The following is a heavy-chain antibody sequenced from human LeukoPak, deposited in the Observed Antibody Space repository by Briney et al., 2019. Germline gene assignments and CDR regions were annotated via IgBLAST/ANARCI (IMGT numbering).Heavy chain of an antibody. CDR2: ISGSGGST. D-gene: IGHD3-22*01. CDR1: GFTFSSYA. V-gene: IGHV3-23*01. CDR3: AKDRTMIEGIGAFDI. Sequence: PGGSLKLSCAASGFTFSSYAMSWVRQAPGKGLEWVSAISGSGGSTYYADSVKGRFTISRDNSKNTLYLQMNSLRAEDTAVYYCAKDRTMIEGIGAFDIWGQGTMVTVSS. J-gene: IGHJ3*02.